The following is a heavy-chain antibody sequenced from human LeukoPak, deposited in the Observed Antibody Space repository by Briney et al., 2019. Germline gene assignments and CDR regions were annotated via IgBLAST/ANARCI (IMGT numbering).Heavy chain of an antibody. V-gene: IGHV3-30-3*01. CDR3: AREAPTAPLIIVGLFDY. Sequence: GGSLRLSCAASGFTFSSYAMHWVRQAPGKGLEWVAVISYDGSNKYYADSVEGRFTIPRDNSKNTLYLQMNSLRAEDTAVYYCAREAPTAPLIIVGLFDYWGQGTLVTVSS. CDR1: GFTFSSYA. J-gene: IGHJ4*02. D-gene: IGHD1-26*01. CDR2: ISYDGSNK.